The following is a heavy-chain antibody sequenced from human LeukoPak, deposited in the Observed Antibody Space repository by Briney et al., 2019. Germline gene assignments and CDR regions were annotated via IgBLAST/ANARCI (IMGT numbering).Heavy chain of an antibody. J-gene: IGHJ4*02. CDR1: GGSISSYY. CDR2: IYTSGST. CDR3: ARVLGGYDFWSGFGTYYFDY. V-gene: IGHV4-4*07. Sequence: SETLSLTCTVSGGSISSYYWSWIRQPAGKGLEWIGRIYTSGSTNYNPSLKSRVTMSVDTSKNQFSLKLSSVTAADTAVYYCARVLGGYDFWSGFGTYYFDYWGQGTLVTVSS. D-gene: IGHD3-3*01.